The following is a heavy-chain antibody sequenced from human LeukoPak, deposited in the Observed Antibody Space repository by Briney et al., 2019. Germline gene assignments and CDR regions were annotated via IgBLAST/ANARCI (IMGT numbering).Heavy chain of an antibody. V-gene: IGHV4-39*01. D-gene: IGHD3-10*01. CDR2: MCFSGNT. CDR1: GGSISSSSYC. CDR3: ARRRESSDQLDY. J-gene: IGHJ4*02. Sequence: SETLSLTCTVPGGSISSSSYCCDWIRRPPGKGLEWIGSMCFSGNTYYNPSLKSRVTVSAETSKNQFSLRLSSVTVADTAVYFCARRRESSDQLDYWGQGTLVTVSS.